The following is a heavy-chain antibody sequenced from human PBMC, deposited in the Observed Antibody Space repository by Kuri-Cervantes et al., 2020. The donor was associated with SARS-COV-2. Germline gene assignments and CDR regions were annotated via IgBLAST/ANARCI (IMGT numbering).Heavy chain of an antibody. D-gene: IGHD6-19*01. Sequence: SLKISCAASGFTFDDYAMHWVRQAPGKGLEWVSGISWNSGSIGYADSVKGRFTISRDNAKNSLYLQMNSLRAEDMALYYCAKDMGSGRYLMGDAFDIWGQGTMVTVSS. CDR1: GFTFDDYA. CDR2: ISWNSGSI. J-gene: IGHJ3*02. CDR3: AKDMGSGRYLMGDAFDI. V-gene: IGHV3-9*03.